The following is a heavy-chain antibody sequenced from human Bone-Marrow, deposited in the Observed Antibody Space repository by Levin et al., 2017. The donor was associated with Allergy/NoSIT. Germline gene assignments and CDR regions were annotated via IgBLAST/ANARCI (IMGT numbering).Heavy chain of an antibody. CDR2: INPGGGAT. V-gene: IGHV1-46*01. CDR1: AYTFSNHY. CDR3: AREGKFGPPNPRQQTVQPSPRQRTITPFDS. D-gene: IGHD1-1*01. J-gene: IGHJ4*02. Sequence: GESLKISCKASAYTFSNHYIHWVRRAPGQGLEWVGIINPGGGATKYAQKFQGRVTMTRDTSTSTVYMELNSLRYEDTAVYYCAREGKFGPPNPRQQTVQPSPRQRTITPFDSWGQVTLVTVSS.